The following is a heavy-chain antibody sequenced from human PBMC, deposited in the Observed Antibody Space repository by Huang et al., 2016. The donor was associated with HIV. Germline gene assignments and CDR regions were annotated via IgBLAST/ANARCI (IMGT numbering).Heavy chain of an antibody. Sequence: EVQLVESGGGLVQPGGSLRLSCAASGFSISSYWMHWVRQAPGKGVVGVLRINSDGSSTSYADSVKGRFTISRDNAKNTLYLQMNSLRAEDTAVYYCARDPRIQSWLNFFDYWGQGTLVSVSS. J-gene: IGHJ4*02. CDR1: GFSISSYW. V-gene: IGHV3-74*01. D-gene: IGHD3-22*01. CDR3: ARDPRIQSWLNFFDY. CDR2: INSDGSST.